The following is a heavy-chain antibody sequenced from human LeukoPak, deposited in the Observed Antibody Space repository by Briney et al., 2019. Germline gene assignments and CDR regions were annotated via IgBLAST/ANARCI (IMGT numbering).Heavy chain of an antibody. D-gene: IGHD3-22*01. V-gene: IGHV4-59*01. CDR2: IYYSGST. CDR1: GGSISSYY. Sequence: SETLSLTCTASGGSISSYYWSWIRQPPGKGLEWIGYIYYSGSTNYNPSLKSRVTISVDTSKNQFSLKLSSVTAADTAVYYCARERPNYYDSSGYDYWGQGTLVTVSS. CDR3: ARERPNYYDSSGYDY. J-gene: IGHJ4*02.